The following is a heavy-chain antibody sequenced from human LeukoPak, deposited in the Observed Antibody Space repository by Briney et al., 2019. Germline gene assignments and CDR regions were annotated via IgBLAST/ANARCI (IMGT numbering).Heavy chain of an antibody. Sequence: PSETLSLTCTVSGASINTYYWTWLRQPPGKGLEWLGYIFYTGTTNYNPSLKGRVTISVDTSKNQVSLKVNSVSAADMAVYYCARDSGNAPDYFDYWGQGILVTVSS. CDR3: ARDSGNAPDYFDY. J-gene: IGHJ4*02. CDR1: GASINTYY. CDR2: IFYTGTT. V-gene: IGHV4-59*01.